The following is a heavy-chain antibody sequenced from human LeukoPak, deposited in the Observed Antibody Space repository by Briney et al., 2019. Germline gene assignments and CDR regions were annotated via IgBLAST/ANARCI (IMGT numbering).Heavy chain of an antibody. J-gene: IGHJ6*03. D-gene: IGHD2-15*01. CDR2: IYTSGST. CDR1: GASISSYY. CDR3: ARGSGYYYYYYMDV. Sequence: SETLSLTCTVSGASISSYYWSWIRQPAGKGLEWIGRIYTSGSTNYNPSLKSRVTMSVDTSKNQFSLKLSSVTAADTAVYYCARGSGYYYYYYMDVWGKGTTVTVSS. V-gene: IGHV4-4*07.